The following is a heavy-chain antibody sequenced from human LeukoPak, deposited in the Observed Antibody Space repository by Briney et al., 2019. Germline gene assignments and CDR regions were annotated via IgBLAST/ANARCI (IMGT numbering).Heavy chain of an antibody. CDR1: GFTFSSYG. V-gene: IGHV3-33*01. Sequence: GGSLRLSCAASGFTFSSYGMHWVRQAPGKRLEWVAVIWYDGSNKYYADSVKGRFTISRDNSKNTLYLQMNSLRAEDTAVYYCARSTVTTPDYWGQGTLVTVSS. D-gene: IGHD4-17*01. J-gene: IGHJ4*02. CDR2: IWYDGSNK. CDR3: ARSTVTTPDY.